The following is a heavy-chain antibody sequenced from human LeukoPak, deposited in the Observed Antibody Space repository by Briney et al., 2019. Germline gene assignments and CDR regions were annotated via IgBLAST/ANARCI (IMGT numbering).Heavy chain of an antibody. Sequence: MASQTLSLTCGVSGYSVSSGYDGGWIRQPPKKGLEWIGSIDHRGTTYNNPSLKRRVTISIDTSKNQFSLKLSSVTAADTAMYYCATQGGRCSGGSCRYWYFDLWGRGTLVTVSS. J-gene: IGHJ2*01. CDR3: ATQGGRCSGGSCRYWYFDL. CDR1: GYSVSSGYD. V-gene: IGHV4-38-2*01. D-gene: IGHD2-15*01. CDR2: IDHRGTT.